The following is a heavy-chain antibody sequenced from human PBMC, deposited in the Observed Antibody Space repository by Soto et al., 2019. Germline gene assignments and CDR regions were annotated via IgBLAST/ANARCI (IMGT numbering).Heavy chain of an antibody. D-gene: IGHD3-22*01. CDR1: GYTFTSYG. CDR3: ARDPLDYYDSSGRSEFDY. Sequence: QVQLVQSGAEVKKPGASVKVSCRASGYTFTSYGISWVRQAPGQGLEWMGWISAYNGNTNYAQKLQGRVTMTTDTSTSTAYMELRSLRSDDTAVYYCARDPLDYYDSSGRSEFDYWGQGTLVTVSS. CDR2: ISAYNGNT. J-gene: IGHJ4*02. V-gene: IGHV1-18*04.